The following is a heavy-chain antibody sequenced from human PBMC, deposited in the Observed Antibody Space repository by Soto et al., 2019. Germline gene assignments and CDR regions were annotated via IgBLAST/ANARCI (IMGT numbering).Heavy chain of an antibody. CDR3: GIARYDRRYLYYGMDI. D-gene: IGHD3-22*01. Sequence: QVQLVQSGAEVKKPGSSVKVSCKASGDTFSSYTISWVRQAPGQGLEWMGRTIPVLAITDYARKLQGRVTINADTATGTVYMELSGLRSEDTAMYYCGIARYDRRYLYYGMDIWGLGATVTVSS. CDR1: GDTFSSYT. CDR2: TIPVLAIT. J-gene: IGHJ6*02. V-gene: IGHV1-69*02.